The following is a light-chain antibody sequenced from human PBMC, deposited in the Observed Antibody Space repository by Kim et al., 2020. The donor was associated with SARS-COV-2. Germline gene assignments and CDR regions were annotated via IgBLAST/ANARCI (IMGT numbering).Light chain of an antibody. CDR3: PHYLTFLYT. CDR2: GSS. CDR1: QSVSSSY. J-gene: IGKJ2*01. V-gene: IGKV3-20*01. Sequence: EIVLTQSPATLSLSPGERATLSCRASQSVSSSYLAWYQQKPGQAPRLLIYGSSSTTTGIPDRFSGSGSGTDFPLTISRLGPEDCAVYSAPHYLTFLYTFGKGTKLDIK.